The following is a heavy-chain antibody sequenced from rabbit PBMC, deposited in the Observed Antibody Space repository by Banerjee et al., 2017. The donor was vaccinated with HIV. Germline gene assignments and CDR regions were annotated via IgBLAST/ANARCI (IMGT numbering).Heavy chain of an antibody. V-gene: IGHV1S40*01. D-gene: IGHD8-1*01. Sequence: QSLEESGGDLVKPGASLTLTCTATGFSFSSSYWICWVRQAPGKGLEWIGCIYVDSGVTYYATWAKGRFTISKTSSTTVTLQMTSLTAADTATYFCAREAGSSYYTHIFNLWGPGTLVTVS. CDR2: IYVDSGVT. CDR1: GFSFSSSYW. J-gene: IGHJ4*01. CDR3: AREAGSSYYTHIFNL.